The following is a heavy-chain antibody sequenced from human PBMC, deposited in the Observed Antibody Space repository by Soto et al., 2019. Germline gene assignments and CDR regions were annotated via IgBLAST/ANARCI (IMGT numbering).Heavy chain of an antibody. Sequence: ASVKVSCKASGYTFSSYGITGVRQAPGQGLEWMGWISVYSGKTSYAQKLQDRVTMSTDTSTSTAYMELRSLRSDDTAFYYCARSAMAGDYYYYGLDVWGRGTTVTVSS. V-gene: IGHV1-18*04. CDR3: ARSAMAGDYYYYGLDV. J-gene: IGHJ6*02. CDR1: GYTFSSYG. CDR2: ISVYSGKT. D-gene: IGHD6-19*01.